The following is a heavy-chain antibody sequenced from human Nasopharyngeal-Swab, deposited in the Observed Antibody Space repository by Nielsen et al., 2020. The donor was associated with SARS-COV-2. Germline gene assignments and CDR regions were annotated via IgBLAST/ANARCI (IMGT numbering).Heavy chain of an antibody. D-gene: IGHD6-13*01. V-gene: IGHV3-23*01. CDR2: ISGSGSST. CDR3: AKDTSSSWYVGWFDP. Sequence: GGSLRLSCAASGFTFSSYAMSWVRQAPGKGLEWVSAISGSGSSTYYADSVKGRFTISRDNSKNTLYLQMNSLRAEDTALYYCAKDTSSSWYVGWFDPWGQGTLVTVSS. J-gene: IGHJ5*02. CDR1: GFTFSSYA.